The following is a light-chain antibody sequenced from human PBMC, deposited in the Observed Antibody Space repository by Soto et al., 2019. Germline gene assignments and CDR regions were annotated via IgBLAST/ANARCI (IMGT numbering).Light chain of an antibody. Sequence: DIQMTQSPTSLSASVGDRVTITCRASQGIRNFVAWYQQKPGKAPKLLIYAASTLQSGVPSRFSGSGSGTAFTLTSNGLQPKDVATSSCQKYSSVPVFGPGTKVEIK. CDR3: QKYSSVPV. CDR2: AAS. J-gene: IGKJ3*01. V-gene: IGKV1-27*01. CDR1: QGIRNF.